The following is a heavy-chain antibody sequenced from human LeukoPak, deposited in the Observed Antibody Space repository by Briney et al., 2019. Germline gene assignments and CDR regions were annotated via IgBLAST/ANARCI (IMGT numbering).Heavy chain of an antibody. CDR3: AKNTVSGGHYQYYMDV. J-gene: IGHJ6*03. CDR1: GLTFSSYA. Sequence: PGGSLRLSCAASGLTFSSYAMSWVRQAPGKGLEWVSSISGSGGISYHADSVKGRFTISRDNSKNTLFLQMNSLRAEDTAVYYCAKNTVSGGHYQYYMDVWGKGTTVTVSS. D-gene: IGHD4-11*01. CDR2: ISGSGGIS. V-gene: IGHV3-23*01.